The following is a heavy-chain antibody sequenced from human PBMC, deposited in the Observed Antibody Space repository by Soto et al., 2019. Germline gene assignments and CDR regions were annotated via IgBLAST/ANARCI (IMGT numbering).Heavy chain of an antibody. D-gene: IGHD2-2*01. CDR2: ISGSGGST. CDR1: GFTFSSYA. V-gene: IGHV3-23*01. J-gene: IGHJ6*02. Sequence: GSLRLSCAASGFTFSSYAMSWVRQAPGKGLEWVSAISGSGGSTYYADSVKGRFTISRDNSKNTLYLQMNSLRAEDTAVYYCAKDSLRYCSSTSCPIMDVWGQGTTVTVSS. CDR3: AKDSLRYCSSTSCPIMDV.